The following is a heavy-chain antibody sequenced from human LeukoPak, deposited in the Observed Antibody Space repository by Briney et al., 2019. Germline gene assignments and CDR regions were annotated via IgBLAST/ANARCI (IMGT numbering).Heavy chain of an antibody. Sequence: ASVKVSCKASGYTFTDYYMHWVRQAPGQGLEWIGWINPNSGGTNYAQKFQGRVTMTRDTSISTAYMELSRLRSDDTAVYYCARGRYSSSWYSFDIWGQGTMVTVSS. CDR1: GYTFTDYY. CDR2: INPNSGGT. V-gene: IGHV1-2*02. CDR3: ARGRYSSSWYSFDI. J-gene: IGHJ3*02. D-gene: IGHD6-13*01.